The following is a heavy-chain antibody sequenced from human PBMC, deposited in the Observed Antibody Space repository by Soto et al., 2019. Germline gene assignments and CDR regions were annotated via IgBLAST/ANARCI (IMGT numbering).Heavy chain of an antibody. CDR2: IVVGSGNT. D-gene: IGHD6-13*01. J-gene: IGHJ6*03. V-gene: IGHV1-58*02. CDR3: AAEVYSRSYYMDV. CDR1: GFTFTSSA. Sequence: GASVKVSCKASGFTFTSSAMQWARQARGQRLEWIGWIVVGSGNTNYAQKFQERVTITRDMSTSTAYMELSSLRSEDTAVYYCAAEVYSRSYYMDVWGKGTTVTVSS.